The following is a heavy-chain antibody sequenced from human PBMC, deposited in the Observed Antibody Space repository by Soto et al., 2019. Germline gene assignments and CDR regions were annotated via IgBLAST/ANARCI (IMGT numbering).Heavy chain of an antibody. CDR3: ARSGSYYDSSGYYPLRY. CDR1: GGTFSSYA. V-gene: IGHV1-69*06. D-gene: IGHD3-22*01. CDR2: IIPIFGTA. J-gene: IGHJ4*02. Sequence: QVQLVQSGAEVKKPGSSVKVSCKASGGTFSSYAISWVRQAPGQGLEWMGGIIPIFGTANYAQKIQGRVTITADKSTRTAYMELSSLRSEDTVVYYCARSGSYYDSSGYYPLRYWGQGPLVTVSS.